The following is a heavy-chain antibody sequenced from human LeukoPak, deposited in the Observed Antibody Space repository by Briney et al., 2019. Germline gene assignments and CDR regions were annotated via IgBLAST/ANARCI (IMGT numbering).Heavy chain of an antibody. J-gene: IGHJ4*02. D-gene: IGHD3-22*01. CDR1: VGSISSGSYY. CDR2: IYTSGST. CDR3: ARDYYDSSAYATSDWFHY. Sequence: SQTLSLTCTVSVGSISSGSYYWSWIRQPAGKGLEWIGRIYTSGSTNYNPSLKSRVTISVDTSKNQFSLKLSSVTAADTAVYYCARDYYDSSAYATSDWFHYWAQGTLVTVSS. V-gene: IGHV4-61*02.